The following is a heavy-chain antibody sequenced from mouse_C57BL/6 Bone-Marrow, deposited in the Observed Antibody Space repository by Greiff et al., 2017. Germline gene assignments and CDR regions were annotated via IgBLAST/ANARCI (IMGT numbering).Heavy chain of an antibody. J-gene: IGHJ2*01. CDR2: IVPSGSYT. CDR1: GYPFTSYW. V-gene: IGHV1-69*01. D-gene: IGHD3-2*02. Sequence: QVQLQQPGAELVMPGASVKLSCKASGYPFTSYWLHWVKHRPGQGLEWIGEIVPSGSYTNYNQKFQGQSTLTVDKSTSTAYMQLSSLTSEDSAVYCWARDTAQGEFDYWGQGTTLTVSS. CDR3: ARDTAQGEFDY.